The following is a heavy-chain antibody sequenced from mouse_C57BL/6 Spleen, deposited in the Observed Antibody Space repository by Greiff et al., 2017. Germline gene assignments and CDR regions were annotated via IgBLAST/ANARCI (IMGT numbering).Heavy chain of an antibody. V-gene: IGHV1-52*01. CDR1: GYTFTSYW. CDR3: ARGSSSYGYLDV. D-gene: IGHD1-1*01. J-gene: IGHJ1*03. Sequence: QVQLKQPGAELVRPGSSVKLSCKASGYTFTSYWMHWVKQRPIQGLEWIGNIDPSANETHYNQKFKDKATLTVDKSSSTAYMQLISLTSEDSAVYYGARGSSSYGYLDVWGTGTTVTVSS. CDR2: IDPSANET.